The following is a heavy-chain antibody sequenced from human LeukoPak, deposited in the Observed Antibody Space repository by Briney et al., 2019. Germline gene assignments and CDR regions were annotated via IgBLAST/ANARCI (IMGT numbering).Heavy chain of an antibody. D-gene: IGHD2-2*01. CDR2: IKQDGSAK. CDR1: GFTFTNYW. J-gene: IGHJ4*02. V-gene: IGHV3-7*01. CDR3: ARDQVVPAAPDY. Sequence: GGSLRLSCAASGFTFTNYWMNWLRQAPGKGLEWVANIKQDGSAKNYVDSVKGRFTISRDNAKNSLYLQMNSLRAEDTAVYYCARDQVVPAAPDYWGQGALVTVSS.